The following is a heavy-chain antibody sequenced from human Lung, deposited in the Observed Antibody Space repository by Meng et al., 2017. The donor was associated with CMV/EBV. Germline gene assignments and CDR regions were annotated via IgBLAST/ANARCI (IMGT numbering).Heavy chain of an antibody. CDR2: ISPTDAIT. CDR1: GSIFTNYW. CDR3: ARLHMPLFDISCFHIFYHAMAV. D-gene: IGHD3-22*01. J-gene: IGHJ6*02. Sequence: GGSLRLXCKDSGSIFTNYWIAWVRQMPGKGLEWMGIISPTDAITRYSPSFQGHVTISADRSINTAYLQWRSLKTADTTMYYCARLHMPLFDISCFHIFYHAMAVWGQGTXVNGAS. V-gene: IGHV5-51*01.